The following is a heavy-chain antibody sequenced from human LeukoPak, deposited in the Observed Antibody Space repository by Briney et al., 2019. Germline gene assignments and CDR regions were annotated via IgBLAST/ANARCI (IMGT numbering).Heavy chain of an antibody. J-gene: IGHJ5*02. D-gene: IGHD4-17*01. CDR3: ARGPIDYGDYGYNWFDP. CDR2: IYTSGST. Sequence: PSETLSLTCTVSGGSISSYYWSWIRRPAGKGLEWIGRIYTSGSTNYNPSLKSRVTMSVDTSKNQFSLKLSSVTAADTAVYYCARGPIDYGDYGYNWFDPWGQGTLVTVSS. V-gene: IGHV4-4*07. CDR1: GGSISSYY.